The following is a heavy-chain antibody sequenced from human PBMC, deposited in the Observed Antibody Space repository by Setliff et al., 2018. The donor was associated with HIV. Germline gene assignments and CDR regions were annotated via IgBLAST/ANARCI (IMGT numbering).Heavy chain of an antibody. Sequence: ASVKVSCKASGHTSTTDDINWVRQATGQGLEWMGWMNPNSGNTGYAQKFKGRFTMTRNTSMSTAYMELISLTYEDTAVYYCARGTYHYDRRGFGEYFYFTDVWGKGTTVTASS. CDR1: GHTSTTDD. CDR2: MNPNSGNT. J-gene: IGHJ6*03. V-gene: IGHV1-8*01. CDR3: ARGTYHYDRRGFGEYFYFTDV. D-gene: IGHD3-22*01.